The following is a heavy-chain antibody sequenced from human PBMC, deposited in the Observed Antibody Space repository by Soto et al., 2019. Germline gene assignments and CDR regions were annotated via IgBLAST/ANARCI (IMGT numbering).Heavy chain of an antibody. CDR1: GFTFRSYW. CDR3: ARDLESGAARPLNYGMDV. J-gene: IGHJ6*02. CDR2: INDDGSTI. V-gene: IGHV3-74*01. D-gene: IGHD6-6*01. Sequence: PGGSLRLSCAASGFTFRSYWMHWVRQAPGKGLVWVSRINDDGSTISYADSVKGRFTISRDNSKNTLYLQMNSLRAEDTAVYYCARDLESGAARPLNYGMDVWGQGTTVTVSS.